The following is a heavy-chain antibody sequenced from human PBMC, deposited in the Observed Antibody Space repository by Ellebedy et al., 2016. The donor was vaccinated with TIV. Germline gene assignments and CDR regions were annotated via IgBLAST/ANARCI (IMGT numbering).Heavy chain of an antibody. D-gene: IGHD1-14*01. Sequence: SETLSLXXAVYGGSFSGYYWSWIRQPPGKGLEWIGEINHSGSTNYNPSLKSRVTISVDTSKNQFSLKLSSVTAADTAVYYCARGGKAPEANKRAREFDYWGQGTLVTVSS. V-gene: IGHV4-34*01. CDR2: INHSGST. CDR1: GGSFSGYY. J-gene: IGHJ4*02. CDR3: ARGGKAPEANKRAREFDY.